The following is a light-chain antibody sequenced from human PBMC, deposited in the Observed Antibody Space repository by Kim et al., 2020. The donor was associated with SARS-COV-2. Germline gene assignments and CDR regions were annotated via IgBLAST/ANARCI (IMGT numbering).Light chain of an antibody. Sequence: IQMTQSPSSLSASVGDRVTITCRASQGIDNYLSWYRQKAGKVPNLLIYGASTLQSGVPSRFSGSGSGTDFTFTISSLQPEDIATYYCQQFNSDPLTFGPGTRLEIK. CDR3: QQFNSDPLT. CDR1: QGIDNY. J-gene: IGKJ5*01. V-gene: IGKV1-9*01. CDR2: GAS.